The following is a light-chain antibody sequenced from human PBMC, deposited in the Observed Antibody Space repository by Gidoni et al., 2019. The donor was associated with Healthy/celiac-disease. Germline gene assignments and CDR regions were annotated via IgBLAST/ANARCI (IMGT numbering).Light chain of an antibody. CDR1: QSVSSY. V-gene: IGKV3-11*01. CDR3: QQRSN. Sequence: EIVLTQSPATLSLSPGESATLSCRASQSVSSYLAWYQQNPGQAPRLLIYDASNMATGIPARFSGSGSWTDFTLTISSLEPEDCADYYCQQRSNFGPGTKVDIK. J-gene: IGKJ3*01. CDR2: DAS.